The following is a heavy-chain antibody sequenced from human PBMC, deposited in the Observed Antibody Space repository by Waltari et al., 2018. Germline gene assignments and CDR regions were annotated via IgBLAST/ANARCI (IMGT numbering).Heavy chain of an antibody. V-gene: IGHV4-59*01. J-gene: IGHJ6*02. CDR3: ARVASNCVVQYGLEV. CDR2: IYNGGTT. CDR1: GGFISSYY. Sequence: QVQLQESGPGLVKPSETLSLTCTVSGGFISSYYWSWIRQAQGKGLEWIGFIYNGGTTKYNPSLKSRATISVDTSKNHFYLNLTSVTTADSALYYCARVASNCVVQYGLEVWGQGTTVTVSS. D-gene: IGHD1-1*01.